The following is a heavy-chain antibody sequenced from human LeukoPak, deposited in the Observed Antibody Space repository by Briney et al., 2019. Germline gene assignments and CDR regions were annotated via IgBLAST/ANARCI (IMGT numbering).Heavy chain of an antibody. D-gene: IGHD4-23*01. CDR1: GFTFSSYS. CDR2: ISSSSYI. CDR3: ARVLNSVPNDY. V-gene: IGHV3-21*01. Sequence: GGSLRLSCAASGFTFSSYSMNWVRQAPGKGLEWVSSISSSSYIYYADSVKGRFTISRDNAKNSLYLQMNSLRAEDTAVYYCARVLNSVPNDYWGQGTLVTVSS. J-gene: IGHJ4*02.